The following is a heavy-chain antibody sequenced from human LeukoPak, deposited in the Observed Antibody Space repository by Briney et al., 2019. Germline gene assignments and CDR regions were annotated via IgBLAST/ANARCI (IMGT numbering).Heavy chain of an antibody. Sequence: PGGSLRLSCTASGFTFGDYAMSWVCQAPGKGLEWVGFIRSKAYGGTTEYAASVKGRFTISRDDSKSIAYLQMNSLKTEDTAVYYCTRSTKGSRDGYNFWGQGTLVTVSS. J-gene: IGHJ4*02. CDR2: IRSKAYGGTT. CDR1: GFTFGDYA. D-gene: IGHD5-24*01. CDR3: TRSTKGSRDGYNF. V-gene: IGHV3-49*04.